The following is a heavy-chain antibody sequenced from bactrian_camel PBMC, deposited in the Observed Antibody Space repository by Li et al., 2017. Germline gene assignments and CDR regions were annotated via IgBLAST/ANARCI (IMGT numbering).Heavy chain of an antibody. CDR3: ARGGSSWFNG. Sequence: HVQLVESGGDSVQAGGSLRISCKVSGDGHNTNSMAWFRQAPGKEREGVAAIYVGGGRTYYTDSVKGRFTISRDNTKNTVYLQMNSLASEDTALYYCARGGSSWFNGWGQGTQVTVS. CDR2: IYVGGGRT. CDR1: GDGHNTNS. D-gene: IGHD6*01. V-gene: IGHV3S54*01. J-gene: IGHJ4*01.